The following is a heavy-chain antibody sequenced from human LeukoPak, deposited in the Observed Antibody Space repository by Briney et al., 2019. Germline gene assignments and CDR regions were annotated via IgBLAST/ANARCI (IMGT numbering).Heavy chain of an antibody. Sequence: PGGSLRLSCAASGFSFSTYWMSWVRQAPGKGLEWVANIKQNGGEKYCVDSVKGRFTISRDNAKNSLYLQMNSLRAEDTAVYYCASRGPGDYWGQGTLVTVSS. D-gene: IGHD3-10*01. CDR2: IKQNGGEK. J-gene: IGHJ4*02. CDR1: GFSFSTYW. V-gene: IGHV3-7*01. CDR3: ASRGPGDY.